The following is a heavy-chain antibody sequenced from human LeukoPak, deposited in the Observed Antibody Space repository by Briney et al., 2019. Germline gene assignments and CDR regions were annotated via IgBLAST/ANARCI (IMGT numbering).Heavy chain of an antibody. CDR1: GFSFSGSW. J-gene: IGHJ3*02. CDR3: ARDPLNGALDI. V-gene: IGHV3-7*01. CDR2: MNPDGSAI. Sequence: GGSQRLSCTASGFSFSGSWMSWVRQLPGKGLEWLADMNPDGSAIVYVDSVKGRFTVSRNNAKNSLYLQMDGLRAEDTAVYYCARDPLNGALDIWGQGTLVTVSS.